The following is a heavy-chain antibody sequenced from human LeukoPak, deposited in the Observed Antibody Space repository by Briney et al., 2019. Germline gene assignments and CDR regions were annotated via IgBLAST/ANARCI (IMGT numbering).Heavy chain of an antibody. CDR1: GFTFSSYA. Sequence: GGSLRLSCAASGFTFSSYAMSWVRQAPGKGLEWVSAISGSGGSTYYADSVKGRFTISRDNSNNTLYLQMNSLRAEDTAVYYCAKTTPGSSWTRGYYYYGMDVWGQGTTVTVSS. CDR2: ISGSGGST. D-gene: IGHD6-13*01. V-gene: IGHV3-23*01. J-gene: IGHJ6*02. CDR3: AKTTPGSSWTRGYYYYGMDV.